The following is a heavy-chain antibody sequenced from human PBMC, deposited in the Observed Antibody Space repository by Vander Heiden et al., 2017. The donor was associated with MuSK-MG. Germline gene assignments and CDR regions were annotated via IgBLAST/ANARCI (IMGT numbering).Heavy chain of an antibody. CDR3: TTDLWFGELYAFDY. CDR2: IKSKTDGGTT. D-gene: IGHD3-10*01. Sequence: EVQLVESGGGLVKPGGSLRLSCAASGFTSSNAWMSWVRQAPGKGLEWVGRIKSKTDGGTTDYAATVKGRFTISRDDSKNTLYLQMNSLKTEDTAVYYCTTDLWFGELYAFDYWGQGTLVTVSS. CDR1: GFTSSNAW. J-gene: IGHJ4*02. V-gene: IGHV3-15*01.